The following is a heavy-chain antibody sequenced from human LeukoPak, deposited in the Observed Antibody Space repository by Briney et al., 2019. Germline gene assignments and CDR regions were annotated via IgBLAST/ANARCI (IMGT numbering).Heavy chain of an antibody. D-gene: IGHD3-10*01. CDR2: ISSSSSTK. CDR3: ARVTSGATMDFDY. J-gene: IGHJ4*02. V-gene: IGHV3-48*02. CDR1: GFTFSRYS. Sequence: GGSLRLPCAASGFTFSRYSMNWVRQAPGKGLEWVSYISSSSSTKHYADSVKGRFTISRDNAKNSLYLQMNSLRDEDTAVYYCARVTSGATMDFDYWGQGTLVTVSS.